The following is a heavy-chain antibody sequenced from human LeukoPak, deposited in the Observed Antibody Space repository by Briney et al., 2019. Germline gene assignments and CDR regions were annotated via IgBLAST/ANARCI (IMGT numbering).Heavy chain of an antibody. CDR2: IYNSGST. Sequence: SETLSLTCTVSGGSISNYWSWIRQPAGKGLEWIGRIYNSGSTTYNPSLKSRVTMSVDTSKNQFSLKLSSVTAADTAMYYCARVSRGNSVGGDYWGQGTLVTVSS. D-gene: IGHD4-23*01. CDR3: ARVSRGNSVGGDY. J-gene: IGHJ4*02. V-gene: IGHV4-4*07. CDR1: GGSISNY.